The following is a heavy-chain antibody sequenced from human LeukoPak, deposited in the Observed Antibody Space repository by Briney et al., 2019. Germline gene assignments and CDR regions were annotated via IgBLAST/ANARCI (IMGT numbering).Heavy chain of an antibody. Sequence: GGSLRLSCAASGFTFSSYEMNWVGQAPGKGREWVSYISSSGSTIYYADSVKGRFTISRDNAKNSLYLQMNSLRADDTAVYYCARRTRGYSYGAWGQGTLVTVSS. CDR2: ISSSGSTI. J-gene: IGHJ5*02. D-gene: IGHD5-18*01. CDR1: GFTFSSYE. CDR3: ARRTRGYSYGA. V-gene: IGHV3-48*03.